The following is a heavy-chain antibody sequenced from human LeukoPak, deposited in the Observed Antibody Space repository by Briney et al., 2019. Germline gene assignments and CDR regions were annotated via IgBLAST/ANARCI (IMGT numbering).Heavy chain of an antibody. CDR2: IYPGDSDT. V-gene: IGHV5-51*01. Sequence: GESLKVSCKGSGYSFADYWIGWVRQMPGKGLEWMGIIYPGDSDTRYSPSFRGQVTISADKSISTAYLQWSSLKASDTAMYYCASATGDYSYFESWGQGALVTVSS. CDR3: ASATGDYSYFES. J-gene: IGHJ4*02. D-gene: IGHD1-1*01. CDR1: GYSFADYW.